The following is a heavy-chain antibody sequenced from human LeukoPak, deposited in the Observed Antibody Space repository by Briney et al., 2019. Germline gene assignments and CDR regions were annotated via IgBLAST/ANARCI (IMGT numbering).Heavy chain of an antibody. CDR2: ISQSGSIV. J-gene: IGHJ4*02. CDR1: GFTFSSYE. CDR3: ARGSVGSVAGTGDY. Sequence: GGSLRLSCAASGFTFSSYEMNWVRQAPGKGLEWVSYISQSGSIVYHAESVKGRFTISRDDARASLQLQMNSLRDEDTAVYYCARGSVGSVAGTGDYWGQGTLVTVSS. V-gene: IGHV3-48*03. D-gene: IGHD6-19*01.